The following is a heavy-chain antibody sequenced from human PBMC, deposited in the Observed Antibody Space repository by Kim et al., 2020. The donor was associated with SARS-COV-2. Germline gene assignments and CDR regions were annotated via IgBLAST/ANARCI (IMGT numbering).Heavy chain of an antibody. V-gene: IGHV3-72*01. CDR3: ARARDSGARRCLDY. CDR2: LRNKAESYST. CDR1: GFTFSDHY. D-gene: IGHD6-19*01. J-gene: IGHJ4*02. Sequence: GGSLRLSCAASGFTFSDHYMDWVRQAPGKGLEWVGRLRNKAESYSTEYAATVKGRFTISRDDSKNSLFLQMNSLKTEDTAIYYCARARDSGARRCLDYYGQGTLVTVSS.